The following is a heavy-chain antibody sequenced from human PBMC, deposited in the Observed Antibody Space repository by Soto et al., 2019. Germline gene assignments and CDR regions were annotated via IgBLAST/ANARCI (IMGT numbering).Heavy chain of an antibody. CDR3: ARDLDNCSGGSCPGIDY. V-gene: IGHV1-46*01. CDR1: GYTFTSYY. D-gene: IGHD2-15*01. CDR2: INPSGGST. J-gene: IGHJ4*02. Sequence: QVQLVQSGAEVKKPGASVKVSCKASGYTFTSYYMHWVRQAPGQGLEWMGIINPSGGSTSYAQKFQGRVTMTRDTYTSTVYMELSSLRSEATAVYYCARDLDNCSGGSCPGIDYWGQGTLVTVSS.